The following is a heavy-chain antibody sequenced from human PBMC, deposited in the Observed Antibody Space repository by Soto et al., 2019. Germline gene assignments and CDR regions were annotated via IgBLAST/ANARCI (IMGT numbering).Heavy chain of an antibody. Sequence: ASVKVSCKASGYAFTNYDINWVRQATGQGLQWMGWMNPNTGNTGYAQNFQGRVTMTRNTSITTAYMELSSLRSEDTAVYYCARAVRIAATASWSYCFDYWGQGALVTVSS. CDR3: ARAVRIAATASWSYCFDY. V-gene: IGHV1-8*01. CDR1: GYAFTNYD. CDR2: MNPNTGNT. J-gene: IGHJ4*02. D-gene: IGHD6-13*01.